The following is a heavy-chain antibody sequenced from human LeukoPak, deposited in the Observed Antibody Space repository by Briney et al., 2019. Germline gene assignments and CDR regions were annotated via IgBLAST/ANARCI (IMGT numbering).Heavy chain of an antibody. J-gene: IGHJ6*03. D-gene: IGHD3-10*01. Sequence: ASVKVSCKASGYTFTGYYMHWVRQAPGQGLEWMGWINPNSGGTNYAQKFQGRVTMTRDTSISTAYMELSRLRSEDTAVYYCATVGVIRGNYMDVWGKGTTVTVSS. CDR2: INPNSGGT. V-gene: IGHV1-2*02. CDR3: ATVGVIRGNYMDV. CDR1: GYTFTGYY.